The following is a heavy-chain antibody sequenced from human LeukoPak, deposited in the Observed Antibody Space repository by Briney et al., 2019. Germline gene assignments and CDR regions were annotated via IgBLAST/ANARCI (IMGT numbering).Heavy chain of an antibody. Sequence: ASVKVSCKASGYTFTGYYMHWVRQAPGQGLEWMGWINPNSGGTNYAQKFQGRVTMTRDTSISTAYMELSRLRSDDTAVYYCARTPSNYYYYYMDVWGKGTTVTISS. CDR1: GYTFTGYY. CDR2: INPNSGGT. J-gene: IGHJ6*03. D-gene: IGHD6-6*01. V-gene: IGHV1-2*02. CDR3: ARTPSNYYYYYMDV.